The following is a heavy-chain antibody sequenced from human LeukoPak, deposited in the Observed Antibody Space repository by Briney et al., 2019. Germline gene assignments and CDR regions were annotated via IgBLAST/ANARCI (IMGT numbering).Heavy chain of an antibody. J-gene: IGHJ4*02. Sequence: GASVKVSCKASGYTFTGYYMHWVRQAPGQGLEWMGWINPNSGGTNYARKFQGRVTMTRDTSISTAYMELSRLRSDDTAVYYCARYPRGVALDYWGQGTLVTVSS. CDR1: GYTFTGYY. D-gene: IGHD5-12*01. CDR3: ARYPRGVALDY. CDR2: INPNSGGT. V-gene: IGHV1-2*02.